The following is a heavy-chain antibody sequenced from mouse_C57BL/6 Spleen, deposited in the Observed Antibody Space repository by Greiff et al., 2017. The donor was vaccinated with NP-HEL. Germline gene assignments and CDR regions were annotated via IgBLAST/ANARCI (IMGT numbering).Heavy chain of an antibody. CDR2: IDPANGNT. V-gene: IGHV14-3*01. CDR3: ASPPLTTVDYFDY. J-gene: IGHJ2*01. CDR1: GFNIKNTY. Sequence: EVQLQQSVAELVRPGASVKLSCTASGFNIKNTYMHWVKQRPEQGLEWIGRIDPANGNTKYAPKFQGKATITADTSSNTAYLQLISLTSEDTAIYYCASPPLTTVDYFDYWGQGTTLTVSS. D-gene: IGHD1-1*01.